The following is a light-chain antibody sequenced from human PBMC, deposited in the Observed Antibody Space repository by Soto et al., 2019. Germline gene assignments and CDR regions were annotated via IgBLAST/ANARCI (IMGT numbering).Light chain of an antibody. CDR2: EVN. CDR1: RSDVGGYDY. Sequence: QSALTQPPSASGSPGQSVTISCTGTRSDVGGYDYVSWYQQHPGKAPKLMIYEVNKRPSGVPDRFSASKSGTTASLTVSWLQAEDEADYYCSSYAGSDNYVFGTGTKLTVL. CDR3: SSYAGSDNYV. J-gene: IGLJ1*01. V-gene: IGLV2-8*01.